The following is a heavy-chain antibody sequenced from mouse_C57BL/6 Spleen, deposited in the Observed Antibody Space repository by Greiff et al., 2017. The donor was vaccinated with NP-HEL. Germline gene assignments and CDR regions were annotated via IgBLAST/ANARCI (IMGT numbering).Heavy chain of an antibody. Sequence: VQLQQPGAELGKPGEAGKGEGKAGGENGKRESRKGGKKRRGQGLAWIGRIHPSDSDTNYNQKFKGKATLTVDKSSSTAYMQLSSLTSEDSAVYYCAIHGSGAYWGQGTLVTVSA. CDR1: GENGKRES. V-gene: IGHV1-74*01. D-gene: IGHD1-1*01. CDR3: AIHGSGAY. CDR2: IHPSDSDT. J-gene: IGHJ3*01.